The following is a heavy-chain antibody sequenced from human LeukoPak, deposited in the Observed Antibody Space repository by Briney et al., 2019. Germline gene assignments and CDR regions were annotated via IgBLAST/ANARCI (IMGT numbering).Heavy chain of an antibody. CDR1: GGXINSYY. Sequence: PSETLSLTCTVSGGXINSYYWSWIRQPPGKGLEWIGYISYSGSTNYNPSLKSRVTISLDTSKNQFFLKLSSVTAADTALYYCARGNANWGQGTLVTVSS. V-gene: IGHV4-59*01. J-gene: IGHJ4*02. CDR2: ISYSGST. CDR3: ARGNAN.